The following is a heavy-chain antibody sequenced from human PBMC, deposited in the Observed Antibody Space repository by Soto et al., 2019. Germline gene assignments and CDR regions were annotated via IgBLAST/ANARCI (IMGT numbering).Heavy chain of an antibody. Sequence: SETLSLTCTVSGGSISSSSYFWGWIRQPPGKGLEWIGNIHYRGSTYYNASLKSRVTISVDTSKNHFSLKLSSVTAADSAVYSCARGLGYYFDSWGQGMLVTVSS. CDR3: ARGLGYYFDS. J-gene: IGHJ4*02. V-gene: IGHV4-39*01. CDR2: IHYRGST. D-gene: IGHD5-12*01. CDR1: GGSISSSSYF.